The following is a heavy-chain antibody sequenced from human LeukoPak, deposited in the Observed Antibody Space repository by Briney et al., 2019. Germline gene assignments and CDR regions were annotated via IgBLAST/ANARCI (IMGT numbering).Heavy chain of an antibody. J-gene: IGHJ5*02. CDR1: GFTFSSYE. CDR3: ARVQQPDWFDP. V-gene: IGHV3-48*03. CDR2: ISSSGSTI. D-gene: IGHD6-13*01. Sequence: GGSLRLSCAASGFTFSSYEMHWVRQAPGKGLEWVSYISSSGSTIYYADSVKGRFTISRDNAKNSLYLQMNSLRAEDTAVYYCARVQQPDWFDPWGQGTLVTVSS.